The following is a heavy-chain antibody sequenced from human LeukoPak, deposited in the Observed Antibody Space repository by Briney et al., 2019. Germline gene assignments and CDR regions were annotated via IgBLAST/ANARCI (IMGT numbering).Heavy chain of an antibody. V-gene: IGHV3-64*01. CDR2: ISSNGGST. J-gene: IGHJ2*01. CDR1: GFTFSSYA. CDR3: ARDLGGPDWYFDL. Sequence: GSLRLSCAASGFTFSSYAMHWVRQAPGKGLEYVSAISSNGGSTYYANSVKGRLTISRDNSKNTLYLQMGSLRAEDMAVYYCARDLGGPDWYFDLWGRGTLVTVSS. D-gene: IGHD4-23*01.